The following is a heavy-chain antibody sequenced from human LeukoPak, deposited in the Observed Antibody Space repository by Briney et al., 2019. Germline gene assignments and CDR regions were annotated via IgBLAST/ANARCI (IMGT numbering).Heavy chain of an antibody. CDR2: INPNSGGT. CDR3: AREMAPLDFFDY. J-gene: IGHJ4*02. Sequence: GASVKVSCKASGYTLTNYYMHWVRQAPGQGLEWMGWINPNSGGTNYAQKFQGRVTMSRDTSISTAYMELSSLRSDDTAVYYCAREMAPLDFFDYRGQGTLVTVSS. V-gene: IGHV1-2*02. CDR1: GYTLTNYY. D-gene: IGHD2-8*01.